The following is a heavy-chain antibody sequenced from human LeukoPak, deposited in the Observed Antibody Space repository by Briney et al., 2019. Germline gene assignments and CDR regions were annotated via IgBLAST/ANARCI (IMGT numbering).Heavy chain of an antibody. CDR1: GYTFTGYY. V-gene: IGHV1-2*02. J-gene: IGHJ5*02. CDR2: INPNSGGT. Sequence: ASVKVSCKASGYTFTGYYMHWVRQAPGQGLEWMGWINPNSGGTNYAQKFQGRVTMTTDTSTSTAYMELRSLRSDDTAVYYCAFESITWFDPWGQGTLVTVSS. CDR3: AFESITWFDP. D-gene: IGHD1-14*01.